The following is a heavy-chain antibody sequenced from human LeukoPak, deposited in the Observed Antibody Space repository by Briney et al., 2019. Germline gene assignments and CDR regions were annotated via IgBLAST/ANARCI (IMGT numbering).Heavy chain of an antibody. V-gene: IGHV3-53*01. CDR2: IYSGGNT. CDR3: ERDRAGGSGFDY. Sequence: GGSLRLSCAASGFTVSSNSMSWVRQAPGKGLEWVSVIYSGGNTFDADSVKGRFTISRDNSKNTLYLQMNSLRAEDTAVYYCERDRAGGSGFDYWGQGTLITVSS. J-gene: IGHJ4*02. CDR1: GFTVSSNS. D-gene: IGHD1-1*01.